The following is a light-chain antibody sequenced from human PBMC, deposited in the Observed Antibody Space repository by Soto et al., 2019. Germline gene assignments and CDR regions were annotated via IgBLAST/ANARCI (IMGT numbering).Light chain of an antibody. J-gene: IGKJ1*01. CDR3: QQYDDWPET. CDR2: DAS. V-gene: IGKV3-15*01. Sequence: EKVMTQSPATLSVSPGERATLSCRASQSVSSNLAWYQQRPGQAPRLLIYDASTRATGIPARFSGSGSGTEFTLTISSPQSEDLAVYYCQQYDDWPETFGQGTKVDIK. CDR1: QSVSSN.